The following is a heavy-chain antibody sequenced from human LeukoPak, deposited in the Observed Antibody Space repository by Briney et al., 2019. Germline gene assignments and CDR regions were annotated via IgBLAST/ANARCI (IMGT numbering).Heavy chain of an antibody. CDR3: ARDPTTLDDHGGEYYYYGMDV. CDR2: ISYDGSNK. CDR1: GFTFSSYG. V-gene: IGHV3-30*03. Sequence: GGSLRLSCAASGFTFSSYGMHWVRQAPGKGLEWVAVISYDGSNKYYADSVKGRFTISRDNSKNTLYLQMNSLRAEDTAVYYCARDPTTLDDHGGEYYYYGMDVWGQGTTVTVSS. J-gene: IGHJ6*02. D-gene: IGHD1-14*01.